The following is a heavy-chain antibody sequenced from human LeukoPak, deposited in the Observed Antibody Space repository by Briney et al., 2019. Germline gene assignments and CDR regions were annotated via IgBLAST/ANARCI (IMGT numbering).Heavy chain of an antibody. CDR1: GGSISSYY. CDR3: ASASITMVRGVILTSFDY. J-gene: IGHJ4*02. D-gene: IGHD3-10*01. V-gene: IGHV4-59*01. CDR2: IYYSGST. Sequence: PSETLSLTCTVSGGSISSYYWSWIRQPPGKGLEWIGYIYYSGSTYYNPSLKSRVTISVDTSKNQFSLKLSSVTAADTAVYYCASASITMVRGVILTSFDYWGQGTLVTVSS.